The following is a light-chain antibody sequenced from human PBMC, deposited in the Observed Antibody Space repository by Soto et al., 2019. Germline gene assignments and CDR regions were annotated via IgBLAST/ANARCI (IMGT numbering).Light chain of an antibody. V-gene: IGKV3-15*01. Sequence: EIVITHYPATLSCSPGERATLSCRASQSVSSSLAWYQQKPGQAPRLLIYSASTRATGIPARFSGSGSGTEFTLTISSLQSEDFAVYYCQQYNNWPPITFGQGRLLEIK. CDR2: SAS. CDR1: QSVSSS. CDR3: QQYNNWPPIT. J-gene: IGKJ5*01.